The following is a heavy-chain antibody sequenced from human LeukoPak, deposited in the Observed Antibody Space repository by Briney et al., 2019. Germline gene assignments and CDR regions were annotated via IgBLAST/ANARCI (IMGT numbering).Heavy chain of an antibody. V-gene: IGHV1-2*02. J-gene: IGHJ4*02. CDR1: GYTFTGYY. CDR2: INPNSGGT. Sequence: ASVKVSCKASGYTFTGYYTHWVRQAPGQGLEWMGWINPNSGGTNYAQKIQGRVTMTRDTSISTAYMELSRLRSDDTAAYYCARAVEQQGYCSSTSCLPFDYWGQGTLVTVSS. D-gene: IGHD2-2*01. CDR3: ARAVEQQGYCSSTSCLPFDY.